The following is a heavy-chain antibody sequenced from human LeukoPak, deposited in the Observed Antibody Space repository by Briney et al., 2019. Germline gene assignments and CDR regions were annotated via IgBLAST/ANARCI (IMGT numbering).Heavy chain of an antibody. CDR3: AKDRVVVPAALLGY. V-gene: IGHV3-30-3*01. J-gene: IGHJ4*02. Sequence: PGGSLRLSCAASGFTFSSYAMHWVRQAPGKGLEWVAVISYDGSNKYYADSVKGRFTISRDNSKNTLYLQMNSLRAEDTAVYNCAKDRVVVPAALLGYWGQGTLVTVSS. CDR2: ISYDGSNK. CDR1: GFTFSSYA. D-gene: IGHD2-2*01.